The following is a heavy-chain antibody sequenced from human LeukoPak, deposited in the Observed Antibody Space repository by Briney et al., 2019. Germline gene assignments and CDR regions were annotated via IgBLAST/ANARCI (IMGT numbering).Heavy chain of an antibody. CDR2: IIPIFGTA. CDR1: GGTFSSYA. Sequence: ASVEVSCKASGGTFSSYAISWVRQAPGQGLEWMGGIIPIFGTANYAQKFQGRVTITADESTSTAYMELSSLRSEDTAVYYCAVYYYDSSGYYWSPNWFDPWGQGTLVTVSS. J-gene: IGHJ5*02. V-gene: IGHV1-69*13. D-gene: IGHD3-22*01. CDR3: AVYYYDSSGYYWSPNWFDP.